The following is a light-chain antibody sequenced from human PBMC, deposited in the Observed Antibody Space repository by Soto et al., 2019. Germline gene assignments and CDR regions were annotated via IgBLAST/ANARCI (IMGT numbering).Light chain of an antibody. Sequence: QSALTQPPSASGSPGQSVTISCTGTSSDVGSYNYVSWYQQHPRKAPKLMIYEVSKRPSGVPDRFSGSKSGNTASLTVSGLPAEDEADYYCSSYAGSNNFVFGGGTKLTVL. CDR2: EVS. J-gene: IGLJ2*01. CDR3: SSYAGSNNFV. CDR1: SSDVGSYNY. V-gene: IGLV2-8*01.